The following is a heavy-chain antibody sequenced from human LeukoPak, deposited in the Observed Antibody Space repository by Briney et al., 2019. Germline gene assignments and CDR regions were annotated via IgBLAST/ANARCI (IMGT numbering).Heavy chain of an antibody. V-gene: IGHV1-69*05. Sequence: ASVKVSCKASGGTFSSYAISWVRQAPGQGLEWMGGIIPIFGTANYAHKFQGRVTITTDESTSTAYMELSSLRSEDTAVYYCARTLGIAAAGTLGVWGQGTLVTVSS. CDR3: ARTLGIAAAGTLGV. CDR2: IIPIFGTA. CDR1: GGTFSSYA. J-gene: IGHJ4*02. D-gene: IGHD6-13*01.